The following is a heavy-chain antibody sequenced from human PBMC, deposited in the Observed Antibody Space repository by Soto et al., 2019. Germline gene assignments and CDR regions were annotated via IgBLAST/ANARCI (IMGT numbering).Heavy chain of an antibody. Sequence: TLSLTCTVSGGSISSGGYSWTWIRQHPGKGLEWIGYIYYSGSTYYTPSLKNRVTISADTSNNQFSLRLNSVTAADTAVYYCARQHYYDSSGYYTWNWGQGTLVTVSS. CDR1: GGSISSGGYS. J-gene: IGHJ4*02. V-gene: IGHV4-31*03. CDR2: IYYSGST. D-gene: IGHD3-22*01. CDR3: ARQHYYDSSGYYTWN.